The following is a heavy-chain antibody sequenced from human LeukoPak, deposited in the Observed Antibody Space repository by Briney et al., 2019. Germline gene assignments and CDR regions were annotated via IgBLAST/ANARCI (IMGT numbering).Heavy chain of an antibody. CDR3: ARLDYYGSGSLRRRDY. D-gene: IGHD3-10*01. V-gene: IGHV4-39*01. CDR2: IYYSAST. CDR1: NGSISISSYY. Sequence: SETLSLTCTVSNGSISISSYYWGWIRQPPGKGLEWIGSIYYSASTYYNPSLKSRVTISVDTSKTQFSLKLSSVTAADTAVYYCARLDYYGSGSLRRRDYWGQGTLVTVSS. J-gene: IGHJ4*02.